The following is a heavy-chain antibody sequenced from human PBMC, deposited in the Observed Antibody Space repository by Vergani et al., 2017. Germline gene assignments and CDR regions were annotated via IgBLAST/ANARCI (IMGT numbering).Heavy chain of an antibody. J-gene: IGHJ4*02. CDR3: ARDGYDILTGYYNLLDY. Sequence: EVQLVESGGGLVQPGGSLRLSCVASGFSLSHYWMTWVRQAPGKGLEWVANIKEDGSEIFYVDSVKGRFTISRDNVKNSLYLQMNSLRAEDTAVYYCARDGYDILTGYYNLLDYWGQGTLVTVSS. V-gene: IGHV3-7*01. D-gene: IGHD3-9*01. CDR1: GFSLSHYW. CDR2: IKEDGSEI.